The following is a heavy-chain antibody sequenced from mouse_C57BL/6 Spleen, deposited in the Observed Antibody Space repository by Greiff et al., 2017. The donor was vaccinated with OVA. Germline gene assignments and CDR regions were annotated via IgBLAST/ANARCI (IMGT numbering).Heavy chain of an antibody. CDR2: IDPNSGGT. D-gene: IGHD2-5*01. CDR3: ERGDSNNPHIDY. V-gene: IGHV1-72*01. J-gene: IGHJ2*01. CDR1: GYTFTSYW. Sequence: QVQLKQPGAELVQPGASVKLSCKASGYTFTSYWMHWVKQTPGRGLEWIGRIDPNSGGTKYNEKFKSKATLTVDKPSSTAYLQSSSLTSEDSAVYERERGDSNNPHIDYWGQGTTLTVSS.